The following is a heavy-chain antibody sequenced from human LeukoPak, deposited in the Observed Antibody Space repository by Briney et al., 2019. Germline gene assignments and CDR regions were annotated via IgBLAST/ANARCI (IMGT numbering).Heavy chain of an antibody. CDR3: ARVEYYYDSSGYHRAFDI. J-gene: IGHJ3*02. V-gene: IGHV4-30-2*01. Sequence: PSQTLSLTRTVSGGSISSGGYYWSWIRQPPGKGLEWIGYIYHSGSTYYNPSLKSRVTISVDRSKNQFSLKLSSVTAADTAVYYCARVEYYYDSSGYHRAFDIWGQGTMVTVSS. D-gene: IGHD3-22*01. CDR2: IYHSGST. CDR1: GGSISSGGYY.